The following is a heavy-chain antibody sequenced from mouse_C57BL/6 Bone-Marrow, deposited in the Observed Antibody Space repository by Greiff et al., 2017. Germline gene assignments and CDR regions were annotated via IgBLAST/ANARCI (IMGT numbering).Heavy chain of an antibody. CDR3: ATPLRRDFDV. CDR2: IYPRSGNT. J-gene: IGHJ1*03. D-gene: IGHD1-2*01. Sequence: QVQLQQSGAELARPGASVKLSCKASGYTFTSYGISWVKQRTGQGLEWIGEIYPRSGNTYYNEKFKGKATLTADKSSSTAYMELRSLTSEDSAVYFCATPLRRDFDVWGTGTTVTVSS. V-gene: IGHV1-81*01. CDR1: GYTFTSYG.